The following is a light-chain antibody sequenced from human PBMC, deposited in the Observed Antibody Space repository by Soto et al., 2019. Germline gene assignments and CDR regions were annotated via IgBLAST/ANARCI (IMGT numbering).Light chain of an antibody. V-gene: IGKV3-20*01. J-gene: IGKJ1*01. Sequence: EIVLTQSPGTLSLSPGERATLSCRASQSVSSSYLAWYQQKPGQAPRLLIYGVSSRATGIPDRFSGSGSGTDFTLTISRLETEDFAVYYFQQYGSPSGTFGQGTKVEIK. CDR3: QQYGSPSGT. CDR1: QSVSSSY. CDR2: GVS.